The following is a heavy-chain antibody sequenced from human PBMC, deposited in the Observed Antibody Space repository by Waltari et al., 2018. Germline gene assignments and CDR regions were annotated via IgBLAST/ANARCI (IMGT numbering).Heavy chain of an antibody. Sequence: EVKLLESGGGLVQPGGSLRLSCAASGFDFSSKALSWVRQAPGKGLEWVSAISGSGGSTYYADSVKVRFTISRYNSKNTLYLQMNSLRAEDTAVYYCAKDLSDSSDYWGQGTLVTVSS. J-gene: IGHJ4*02. V-gene: IGHV3-23*01. CDR1: GFDFSSKA. CDR3: AKDLSDSSDY. D-gene: IGHD2-21*02. CDR2: ISGSGGST.